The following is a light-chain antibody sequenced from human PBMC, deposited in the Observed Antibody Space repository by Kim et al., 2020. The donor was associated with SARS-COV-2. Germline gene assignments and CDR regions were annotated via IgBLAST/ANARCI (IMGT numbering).Light chain of an antibody. CDR3: QQTYTSPYT. J-gene: IGKJ2*01. Sequence: SASVGDRVTITCRASQNIRTYLNWYQQISGRAPKLLIYAASSLQGGVPSRFSGSGSGTEFTLTIGNLQPEDFATYYCQQTYTSPYTFGQGTKLEI. CDR1: QNIRTY. V-gene: IGKV1-39*01. CDR2: AAS.